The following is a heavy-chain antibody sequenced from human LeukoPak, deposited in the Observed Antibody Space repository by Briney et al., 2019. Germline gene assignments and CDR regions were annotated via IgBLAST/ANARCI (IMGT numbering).Heavy chain of an antibody. CDR3: ARGGITSLLNWFDP. CDR1: GGSISSYY. D-gene: IGHD3-16*01. CDR2: IYTSGST. Sequence: SETLSLTCTVSGGSISSYYWSWIRQPAGKGLEWIGRIYTSGSTNYNPSLKSRVTISLDTSKKQFSLKLRSVTAADTAVYYCARGGITSLLNWFDPWGQGILVTVSS. J-gene: IGHJ5*02. V-gene: IGHV4-4*07.